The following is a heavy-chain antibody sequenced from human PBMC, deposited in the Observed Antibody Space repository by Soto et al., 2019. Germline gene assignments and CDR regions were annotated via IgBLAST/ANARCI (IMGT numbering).Heavy chain of an antibody. CDR2: ISNSGST. V-gene: IGHV4-39*01. D-gene: IGHD6-19*01. CDR1: GGPISSSGDY. Sequence: QLQLQESGPGLMKPSETLSLTCTVTGGPISSSGDYWGWVRQTPGKGLEWIGTISNSGSTYYNPSVMSRVTISVDTSKKQFSLRLISVTAADTAVYYCARGLSSSAYLDYWGQGTLVTVSS. CDR3: ARGLSSSAYLDY. J-gene: IGHJ4*02.